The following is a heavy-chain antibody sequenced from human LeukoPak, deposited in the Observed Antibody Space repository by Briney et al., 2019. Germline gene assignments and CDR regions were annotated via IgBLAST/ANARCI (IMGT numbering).Heavy chain of an antibody. CDR1: RFTFSDYY. Sequence: GGSLRLSCAASRFTFSDYYMSWIRQAPGKGLEWVSYISSSGSTIYYADSVKGRFTISRDNAKNSLYLQMNSLRAEDTAVYYCARGRDGDYAYYYYYYYMDVWGKGTTVTVSS. CDR3: ARGRDGDYAYYYYYYYMDV. J-gene: IGHJ6*03. V-gene: IGHV3-11*04. D-gene: IGHD4-17*01. CDR2: ISSSGSTI.